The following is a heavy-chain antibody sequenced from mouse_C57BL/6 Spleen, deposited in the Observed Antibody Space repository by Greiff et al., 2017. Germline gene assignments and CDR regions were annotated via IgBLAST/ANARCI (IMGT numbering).Heavy chain of an antibody. D-gene: IGHD3-2*02. J-gene: IGHJ4*01. Sequence: VQLKESGPELVKPGASVKISCKASGYSFTGYYMNWVKQSPEKSLEWIGEINPSTGGTTYNQKFKAKATLTVAKSSSTAYMQLKSLTSEDSAVYYCARSASSGDYYAMDYWGQGTSVTVSS. CDR2: INPSTGGT. CDR3: ARSASSGDYYAMDY. CDR1: GYSFTGYY. V-gene: IGHV1-42*01.